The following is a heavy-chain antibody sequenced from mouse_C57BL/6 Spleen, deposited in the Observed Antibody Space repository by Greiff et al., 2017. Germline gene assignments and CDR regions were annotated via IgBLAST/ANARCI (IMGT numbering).Heavy chain of an antibody. J-gene: IGHJ2*01. Sequence: DVQLQESGPELVKPGASVKIPCKASGYTFTDYNMDWVKQSHGKSLEWIGDINPNNGGTIYNQKFKGKATLTVDKSSSTAYMELRSLTSEDTAVYYCARFYYGLDYWGQGTTLTVSS. CDR1: GYTFTDYN. V-gene: IGHV1-18*01. CDR3: ARFYYGLDY. CDR2: INPNNGGT. D-gene: IGHD1-1*01.